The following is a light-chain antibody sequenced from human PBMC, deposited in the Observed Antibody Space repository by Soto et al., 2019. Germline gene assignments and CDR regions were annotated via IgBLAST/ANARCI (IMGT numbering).Light chain of an antibody. CDR1: QTITNW. CDR3: QRYKSFWT. Sequence: DIQMTQSPSILSASVGDRVTITCRSSQTITNWLAWYQQKPGKAPKLLIYDASSLENWVPSRFSGSGSGTEFTLTISRLQSEDFATYYCQRYKSFWTFGQGTKVDIK. V-gene: IGKV1-5*01. J-gene: IGKJ1*01. CDR2: DAS.